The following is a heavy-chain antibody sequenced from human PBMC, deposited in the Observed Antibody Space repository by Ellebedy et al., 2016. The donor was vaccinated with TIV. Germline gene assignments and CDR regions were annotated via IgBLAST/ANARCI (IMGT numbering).Heavy chain of an antibody. CDR2: FSDST. D-gene: IGHD2-15*01. Sequence: GESLKISCAASGFPFTNVWMNWVRQSPGKGLEWVSGFSDSTYYADSVKGRFTISRDNSKNTLYLQMNSLRAEDTAVYYCVRDGGGNGGKFDYWGQGALVIVSP. CDR3: VRDGGGNGGKFDY. V-gene: IGHV3-53*01. CDR1: GFPFTNVW. J-gene: IGHJ4*02.